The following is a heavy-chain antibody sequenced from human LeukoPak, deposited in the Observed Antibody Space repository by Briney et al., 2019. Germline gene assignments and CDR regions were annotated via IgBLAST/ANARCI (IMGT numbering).Heavy chain of an antibody. CDR1: GFTFSSYS. D-gene: IGHD6-13*01. CDR3: ARAYSSSWYIFDY. CDR2: IRTSSSYI. V-gene: IGHV3-21*01. Sequence: KPMGSLRLSCAASGFTFSSYSMNWVRQAPGKGLEWVSSIRTSSSYIYYADSVKGRFTISRDNSKNTLYLQMNSLRAEDTAVYYCARAYSSSWYIFDYWGQGTLVTVSS. J-gene: IGHJ4*02.